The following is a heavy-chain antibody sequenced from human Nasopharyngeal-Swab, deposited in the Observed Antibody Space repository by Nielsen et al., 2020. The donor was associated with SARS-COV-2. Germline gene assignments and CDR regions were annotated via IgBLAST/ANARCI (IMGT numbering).Heavy chain of an antibody. Sequence: GESLKISCAASGFTFSNYGMHWVRQAPGKGLEWVAVISYDGSNKYYEDSVKGRFTISRDNSKNTLYLQMNSLRAEDTAVYYCAKDQEPVIVPAAMSPFDYWGQGTLVTVSS. CDR2: ISYDGSNK. J-gene: IGHJ4*02. CDR3: AKDQEPVIVPAAMSPFDY. D-gene: IGHD2-2*01. CDR1: GFTFSNYG. V-gene: IGHV3-30*18.